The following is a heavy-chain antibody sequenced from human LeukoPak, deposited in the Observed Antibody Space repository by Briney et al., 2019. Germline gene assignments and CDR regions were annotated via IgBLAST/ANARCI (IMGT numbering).Heavy chain of an antibody. CDR3: AKDRYYDSSGYDY. D-gene: IGHD3-22*01. CDR1: GFTFSSYA. Sequence: GGSLRLSCAASGFTFSSYAMSWVRQAPGKGLEWVSAISGSGGSTYYADSVEGRFTISRDNSKNTLYLQMNSLRAEDTAVYYCAKDRYYDSSGYDYWGQGTLVTVSS. J-gene: IGHJ4*02. V-gene: IGHV3-23*01. CDR2: ISGSGGST.